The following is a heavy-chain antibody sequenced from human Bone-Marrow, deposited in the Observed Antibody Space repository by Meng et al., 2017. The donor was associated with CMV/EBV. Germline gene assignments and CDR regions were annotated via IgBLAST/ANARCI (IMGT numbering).Heavy chain of an antibody. Sequence: YTFTSYYMHWVRQAPGQGLEWMAIINPSGGSTSYAQTFQGRFTMTRDTSTSTVYMELSSLRAEDTAVYYCARDHKWVYVDAAMVEDYWGQGTLVTVSS. V-gene: IGHV1-46*01. CDR1: YTFTSYY. D-gene: IGHD5-18*01. J-gene: IGHJ4*02. CDR3: ARDHKWVYVDAAMVEDY. CDR2: INPSGGST.